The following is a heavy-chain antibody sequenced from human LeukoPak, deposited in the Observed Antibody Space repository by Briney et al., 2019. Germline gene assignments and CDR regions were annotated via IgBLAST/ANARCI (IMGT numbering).Heavy chain of an antibody. CDR3: ARERRWVRGVDY. V-gene: IGHV3-21*01. CDR2: ISSSSSYI. J-gene: IGHJ4*02. Sequence: GGSLRLSCAASGFTFSSYSMNWVRQAPGKGLEWVSSISSSSSYIYYADSVKGRFTISRDNAKNSLYLQMSSLRAEDTAVYYCARERRWVRGVDYWGQGTLVTVSS. CDR1: GFTFSSYS. D-gene: IGHD3-10*01.